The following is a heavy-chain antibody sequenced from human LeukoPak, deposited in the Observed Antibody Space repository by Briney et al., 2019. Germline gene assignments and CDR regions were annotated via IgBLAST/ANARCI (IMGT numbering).Heavy chain of an antibody. J-gene: IGHJ4*02. D-gene: IGHD1-26*01. V-gene: IGHV4-59*01. CDR3: ASFVQMAGAYYFDY. Sequence: SETLSLTCTVSGGPISNFYWSWLRQPPGKALEWIGYIYYNGTTKYNPSLKSRVTISVDTSKNQFSLKLSSVTAADTDVYYCASFVQMAGAYYFDYWGQGTLVTVSS. CDR2: IYYNGTT. CDR1: GGPISNFY.